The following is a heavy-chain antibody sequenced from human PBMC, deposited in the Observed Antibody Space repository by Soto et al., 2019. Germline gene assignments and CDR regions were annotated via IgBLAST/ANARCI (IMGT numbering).Heavy chain of an antibody. V-gene: IGHV6-1*01. CDR1: GDIVSSNSAA. D-gene: IGHD2-2*01. Sequence: QTLSLTCAISGDIVSSNSAAWNWIRQSKTRGLELLGRTYYRSKWYNDYAVSVKSRITINPDTSKNQFSLQLNSVTPEDTAVYYCARGCSSTSCYPYGMDVWGQGTTVTVSS. CDR2: TYYRSKWYN. CDR3: ARGCSSTSCYPYGMDV. J-gene: IGHJ6*02.